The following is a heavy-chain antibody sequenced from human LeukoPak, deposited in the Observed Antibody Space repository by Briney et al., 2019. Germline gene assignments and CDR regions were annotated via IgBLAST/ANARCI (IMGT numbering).Heavy chain of an antibody. CDR2: ISSSSSYI. CDR1: GFTFSSYS. J-gene: IGHJ4*02. CDR3: ARAGVVVAATPLDY. V-gene: IGHV3-21*01. Sequence: GGSLRLSCAASGFTFSSYSMNWVRQAPGKGLEWVSSISSSSSYIYYADSVKGRFTISRDNAKNSLYLQMNSLRAEDTAVYYCARAGVVVAATPLDYWGQGTLVTVSS. D-gene: IGHD2-15*01.